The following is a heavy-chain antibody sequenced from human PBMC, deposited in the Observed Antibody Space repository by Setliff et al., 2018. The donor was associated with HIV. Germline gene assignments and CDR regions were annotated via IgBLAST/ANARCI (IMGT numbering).Heavy chain of an antibody. J-gene: IGHJ4*02. V-gene: IGHV4-34*01. CDR3: RIVPAAINYFDY. CDR2: INHSGST. CDR1: GGSFSGYY. Sequence: KTSETLSLTCAVYGGSFSGYYWSWIRQPPGKGLEWIGEINHSGSTNYNPSLKSRVTVSVDTSKNQFSLKLNSVTAADTAVYYCRIVPAAINYFDYWGQGTLVTVSS. D-gene: IGHD2-2*02.